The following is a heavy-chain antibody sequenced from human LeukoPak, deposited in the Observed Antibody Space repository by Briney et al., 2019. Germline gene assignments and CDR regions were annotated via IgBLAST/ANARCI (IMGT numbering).Heavy chain of an antibody. Sequence: ASVKVSCKASGYTFTSYDINWVRQATGQGLEWMGWMNPNSGNTGYAQKFQGRVTMTRNTSISTAYVELSSLRSEDTAVYYCARGEAAGTTDYYYYYGMDVWGQGTTVTVSS. CDR2: MNPNSGNT. CDR3: ARGEAAGTTDYYYYYGMDV. V-gene: IGHV1-8*01. CDR1: GYTFTSYD. J-gene: IGHJ6*02. D-gene: IGHD6-13*01.